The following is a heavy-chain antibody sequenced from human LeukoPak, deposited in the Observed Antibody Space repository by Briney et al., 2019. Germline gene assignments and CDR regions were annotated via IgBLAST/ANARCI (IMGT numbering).Heavy chain of an antibody. CDR2: IYYSGST. CDR1: GGSISSYY. J-gene: IGHJ5*02. Sequence: PSETLSLTRTVSGGSISSYYWSWIRQPPGKGLEWIGYIYYSGSTNYNPSLKSRVTISVDTSKNQFSLKLSSVTAADTAVYYCARSGSYFHWFDPWGQGTLVTVSS. V-gene: IGHV4-59*01. D-gene: IGHD1-26*01. CDR3: ARSGSYFHWFDP.